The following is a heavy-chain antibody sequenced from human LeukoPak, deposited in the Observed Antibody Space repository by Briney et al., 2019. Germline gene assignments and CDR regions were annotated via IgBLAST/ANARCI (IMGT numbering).Heavy chain of an antibody. CDR3: ARTGPAAMGLYYYYYYMDV. V-gene: IGHV3-20*04. CDR2: INWNGGST. CDR1: GFTLSSYW. Sequence: PGGSLRLSCAASGFTLSSYWMSWVRQAPGKGLEWVSGINWNGGSTGYADSVKGRFTISRDNAKNSLYLQMNSLRAEDTALYYCARTGPAAMGLYYYYYYMDVWGKGTTVTVSS. J-gene: IGHJ6*03. D-gene: IGHD2-2*01.